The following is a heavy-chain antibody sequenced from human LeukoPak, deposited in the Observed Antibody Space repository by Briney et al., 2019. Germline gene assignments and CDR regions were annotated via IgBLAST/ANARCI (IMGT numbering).Heavy chain of an antibody. Sequence: ASVKVSCKASGYTFTSYGISWVRQAPGQGLEWMGWISAYNSNTNYAQKLQGRVTMTTDTSTSTAYMELRSLRSDDTAVYYCARGITIFGVVIANYYYYGMDVWGQGTTVTVSS. CDR3: ARGITIFGVVIANYYYYGMDV. CDR1: GYTFTSYG. CDR2: ISAYNSNT. V-gene: IGHV1-18*01. J-gene: IGHJ6*02. D-gene: IGHD3-3*01.